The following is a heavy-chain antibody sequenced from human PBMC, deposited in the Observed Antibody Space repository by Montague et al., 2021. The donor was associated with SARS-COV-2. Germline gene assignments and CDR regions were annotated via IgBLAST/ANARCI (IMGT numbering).Heavy chain of an antibody. D-gene: IGHD4-17*01. Sequence: CVISGDSVWSNTAAWNWIRQSPSGGLEWLGRTNYRSKWTGDYATSVEGRISIDPDTSKNQFFLHLRSVTPEDTGVYYCVRDTGSAQAGFDAWGQGTLVTVSS. CDR1: GDSVWSNTAA. CDR3: VRDTGSAQAGFDA. CDR2: TNYRSKWTG. V-gene: IGHV6-1*01. J-gene: IGHJ4*02.